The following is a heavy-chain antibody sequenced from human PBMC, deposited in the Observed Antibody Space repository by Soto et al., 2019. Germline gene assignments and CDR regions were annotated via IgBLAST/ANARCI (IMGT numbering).Heavy chain of an antibody. Sequence: QLHLQETGPGLVKPSETLSLTCTVSGDSITSNSCLWAWIRQPPGKGLEWIGSIYFSGSSYSNPPLTRRITIFRGPPKTQSAPKVTTVTAEATWTSQCSGLPFSYVVLPGYVWGGWDVWGQGTTVIFSS. J-gene: IGHJ6*02. CDR2: IYFSGSS. CDR3: SGLPFSYVVLPGYVWGGWDV. D-gene: IGHD3-16*01. CDR1: GDSITSNSCL. V-gene: IGHV4-39*07.